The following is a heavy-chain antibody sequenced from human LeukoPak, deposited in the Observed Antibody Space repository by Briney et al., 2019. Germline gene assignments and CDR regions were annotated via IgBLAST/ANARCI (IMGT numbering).Heavy chain of an antibody. Sequence: GGSLRLSCAASGFTFDDYGMSWVRQAPGKGLEWVSGINWNGGSTGYADSVRGRFTISRDNAKNSLYLQMNSLRAEDTALYYCARGYYYDSSGYWAPFDYWGQGTLVTVSS. CDR1: GFTFDDYG. CDR3: ARGYYYDSSGYWAPFDY. V-gene: IGHV3-20*04. D-gene: IGHD3-22*01. J-gene: IGHJ4*02. CDR2: INWNGGST.